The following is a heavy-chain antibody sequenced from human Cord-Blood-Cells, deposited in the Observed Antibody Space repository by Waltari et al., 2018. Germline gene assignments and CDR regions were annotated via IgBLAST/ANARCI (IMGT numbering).Heavy chain of an antibody. CDR3: ARVKEEGAFDI. V-gene: IGHV1-46*01. CDR2: INPSGGST. CDR1: GYTFTSYY. J-gene: IGHJ3*02. Sequence: QVQLVQSGAEVKKPGASVKVSCQASGYTFTSYYMPWVRQAPGQGLEWMGIINPSGGSTSYAQKFQGRVTMTRDTSTSTVYMELSSLRSEDTAVYYCARVKEEGAFDIWGQGTMVTVSS.